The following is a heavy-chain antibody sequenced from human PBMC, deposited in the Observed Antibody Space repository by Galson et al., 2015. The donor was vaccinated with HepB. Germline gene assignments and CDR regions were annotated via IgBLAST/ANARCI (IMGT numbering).Heavy chain of an antibody. D-gene: IGHD3-16*02. V-gene: IGHV1-69*06. CDR3: ARVLFRPESSKKKLNYYYYGMDV. Sequence: SVKVSCKASGGTFSSYAISWVRQAPGQGLEWMGGIIPIFGTANYAQKFQGRVTITADKSTSTAYMELSSLRSEDTAVYYCARVLFRPESSKKKLNYYYYGMDVWGQGTTVTVSS. CDR2: IIPIFGTA. J-gene: IGHJ6*02. CDR1: GGTFSSYA.